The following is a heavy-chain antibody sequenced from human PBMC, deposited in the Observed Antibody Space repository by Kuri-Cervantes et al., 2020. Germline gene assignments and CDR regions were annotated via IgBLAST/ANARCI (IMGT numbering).Heavy chain of an antibody. CDR2: ISSSGSTI. J-gene: IGHJ4*02. CDR1: GFTFSDYY. CDR3: AKDYYGDYENTNFDY. V-gene: IGHV3-11*01. D-gene: IGHD4-17*01. Sequence: GESLKISCAASGFTFSDYYMSWIRQAPGKGLEWVSYISSSGSTIYYADSVKGRFTISRDNAKNSLYLQMNSLRAEDTAVYYCAKDYYGDYENTNFDYWGQGTLVTVSS.